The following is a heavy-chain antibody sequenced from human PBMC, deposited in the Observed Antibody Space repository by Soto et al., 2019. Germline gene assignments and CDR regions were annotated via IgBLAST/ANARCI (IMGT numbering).Heavy chain of an antibody. CDR1: GFTFSSYG. J-gene: IGHJ4*02. V-gene: IGHV3-30*18. CDR2: ISYDGSNK. Sequence: QVQLVESGGGVVQPGRSLRLSCAASGFTFSSYGMHWVRQAPGKGLEWVAVISYDGSNKYYADSVKGRFTISRDNSKNTLYLQMNSLRAVDTAVYYCAKDLGAGWIRPGDYWGQGTLVTVSS. D-gene: IGHD3-16*01. CDR3: AKDLGAGWIRPGDY.